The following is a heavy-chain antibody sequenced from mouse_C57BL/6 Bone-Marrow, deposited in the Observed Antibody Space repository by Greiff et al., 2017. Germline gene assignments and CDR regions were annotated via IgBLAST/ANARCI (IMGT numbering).Heavy chain of an antibody. CDR2: IWSDGST. CDR3: ARHGYDYGGGAMDY. CDR1: GFSLTSYG. D-gene: IGHD2-4*01. J-gene: IGHJ4*01. V-gene: IGHV2-6-1*01. Sequence: VKLMESGPGLVAPSQSLSITCTVSGFSLTSYGVHWVRQPPGKGLEWLVVIWSDGSTTYNSAREFRLSISKDNSKRPVFLKMNSLQTDNTAMYVCARHGYDYGGGAMDYWGERTSVTVSA.